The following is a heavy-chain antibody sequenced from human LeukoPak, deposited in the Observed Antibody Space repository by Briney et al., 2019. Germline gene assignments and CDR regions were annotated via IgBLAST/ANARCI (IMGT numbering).Heavy chain of an antibody. CDR2: ISAYNGNT. J-gene: IGHJ4*02. CDR1: GYTFTSYG. D-gene: IGHD6-19*01. Sequence: ASVKVSCKASGYTFTSYGISWVRQAPGQGLEWMGWISAYNGNTNYAQKLQGRVTMTTDTSTSTAYMELRSLRSDDTAVYYCARGLLLGAVAGTRRGYYWGQGTLVTVSS. V-gene: IGHV1-18*01. CDR3: ARGLLLGAVAGTRRGYY.